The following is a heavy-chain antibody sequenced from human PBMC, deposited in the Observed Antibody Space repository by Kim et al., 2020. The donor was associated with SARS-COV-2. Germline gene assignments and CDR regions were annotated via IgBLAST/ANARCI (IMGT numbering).Heavy chain of an antibody. V-gene: IGHV3-66*04. Sequence: GGSLRLSCAASGFTVSSNYMSWVRQAPGKGLEWVSVIYSGGSTYYADSVKGRCTISRDNSKNTLYLQMNSLRAEDTAVYYCASHPGGYSYGYDYYYYYYMDVWGKGTTVTVSS. D-gene: IGHD5-18*01. J-gene: IGHJ6*03. CDR2: IYSGGST. CDR3: ASHPGGYSYGYDYYYYYYMDV. CDR1: GFTVSSNY.